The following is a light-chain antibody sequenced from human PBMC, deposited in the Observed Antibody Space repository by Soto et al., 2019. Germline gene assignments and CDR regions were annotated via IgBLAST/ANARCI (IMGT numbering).Light chain of an antibody. CDR3: QAYDYSLTAFV. V-gene: IGLV2-8*01. Sequence: QSALTQPPSASGSPGQSVTISCTGTKSDIGVYDFVSWYQHHPGKAPRLIIYEVVQRPSGVPDRFSGSKSGNTASLTVSGLQAADEADYYCQAYDYSLTAFVFGGGTKVTVL. J-gene: IGLJ3*02. CDR1: KSDIGVYDF. CDR2: EVV.